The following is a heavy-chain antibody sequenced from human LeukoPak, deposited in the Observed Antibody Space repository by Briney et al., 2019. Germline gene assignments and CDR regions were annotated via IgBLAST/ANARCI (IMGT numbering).Heavy chain of an antibody. CDR2: ISPTGSTT. D-gene: IGHD6-13*01. CDR3: ARGPSSNWSGLDS. V-gene: IGHV3-74*01. CDR1: GFSFSGHW. J-gene: IGHJ4*02. Sequence: GGSLRLSCAASGFSFSGHWMHWARQLPGKGLVWVSRISPTGSTTSYADSVKGRFTVSRDNAKNTLYLQVNNLRAEDTAVYYCARGPSSNWSGLDSWGQGTLLTVSS.